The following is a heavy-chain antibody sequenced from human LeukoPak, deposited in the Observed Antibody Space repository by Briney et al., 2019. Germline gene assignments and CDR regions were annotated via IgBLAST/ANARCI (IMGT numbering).Heavy chain of an antibody. V-gene: IGHV3-23*01. Sequence: PGGSLRLSCAVSGITVSANYMSWVRQAPGKGLEWVSSISGSGGSTYYANSVKGRFTISRDNSKNTLYLQMNSLRAEDTAVYYCAKGGYNWFDPWGQGTLVTVSS. J-gene: IGHJ5*02. CDR3: AKGGYNWFDP. D-gene: IGHD3-16*01. CDR1: GITVSANY. CDR2: ISGSGGST.